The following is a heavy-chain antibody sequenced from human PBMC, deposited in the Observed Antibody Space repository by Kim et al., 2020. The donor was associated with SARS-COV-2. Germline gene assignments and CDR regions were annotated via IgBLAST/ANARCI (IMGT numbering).Heavy chain of an antibody. Sequence: GGSLRLSCAASGFTFSNAWMSWVRQAPGKGLEWVGRIKSKTDGGTTDYAAPVKGRFTISRDDSKNTLYLQMNSLKTEDTAVYYCTTEGRITIFGVVTNHGMDVWGQGTTVTVSS. CDR1: GFTFSNAW. V-gene: IGHV3-15*01. J-gene: IGHJ6*02. CDR2: IKSKTDGGTT. CDR3: TTEGRITIFGVVTNHGMDV. D-gene: IGHD3-3*01.